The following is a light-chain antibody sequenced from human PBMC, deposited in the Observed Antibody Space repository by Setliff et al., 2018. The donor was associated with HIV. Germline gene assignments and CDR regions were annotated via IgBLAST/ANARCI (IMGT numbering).Light chain of an antibody. V-gene: IGLV2-14*01. CDR1: SSDVGGYSY. CDR2: EVT. J-gene: IGLJ1*01. CDR3: SPDTSSNTSYV. Sequence: QSALTQPASASGSPGQSITISCPGTSSDVGGYSYVSWYQQHPVKAPKLIIYEVTNRPSGVSTRFSGSKSGNTASLTISGLQAEDEADYYCSPDTSSNTSYVFGAGTKVTV.